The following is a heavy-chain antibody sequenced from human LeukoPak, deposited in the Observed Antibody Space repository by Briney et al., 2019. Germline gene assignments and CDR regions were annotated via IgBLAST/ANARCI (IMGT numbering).Heavy chain of an antibody. CDR3: ARIFKGGFGEGDHFDY. CDR1: GYTFAAYG. Sequence: ASVKVSCKASGYTFAAYGINWVRQAPGQGLEWMGWISASTGNTHSAQKFQGRVTMTTDTSTHTVYMELRSLRSDDTAVYYCARIFKGGFGEGDHFDYWGQGTLVTVSS. J-gene: IGHJ4*02. CDR2: ISASTGNT. D-gene: IGHD3-10*01. V-gene: IGHV1-18*01.